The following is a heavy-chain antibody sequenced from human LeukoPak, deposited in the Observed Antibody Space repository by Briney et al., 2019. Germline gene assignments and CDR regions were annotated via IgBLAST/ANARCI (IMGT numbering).Heavy chain of an antibody. Sequence: SVKVSCKASGYTFTGYYMHWVRQAPGQGLEWMGRIIPIFGTANYAQKFQGRVTITTDESTSTAYMELSSLRSEDTAVYYCARDSNYYDSSGPYYFDYWGQGTLVTVSS. J-gene: IGHJ4*02. V-gene: IGHV1-69*05. CDR1: GYTFTGYY. CDR2: IIPIFGTA. CDR3: ARDSNYYDSSGPYYFDY. D-gene: IGHD3-22*01.